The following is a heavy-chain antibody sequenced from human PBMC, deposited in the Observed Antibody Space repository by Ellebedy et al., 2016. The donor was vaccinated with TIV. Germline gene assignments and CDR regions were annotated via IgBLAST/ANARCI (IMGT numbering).Heavy chain of an antibody. V-gene: IGHV4-59*08. CDR2: IYYSGST. J-gene: IGHJ3*02. Sequence: PSETLSLTCTVSGGSISRYYWGWIRQPPGRGLNWIGDIYYSGSTRYNPSLKSRVTISVDTSKNQISLKLSSVTAADTAVYQCARQDYDILTGVRDAFDIWGQGTLVTVSS. D-gene: IGHD3-9*01. CDR3: ARQDYDILTGVRDAFDI. CDR1: GGSISRYY.